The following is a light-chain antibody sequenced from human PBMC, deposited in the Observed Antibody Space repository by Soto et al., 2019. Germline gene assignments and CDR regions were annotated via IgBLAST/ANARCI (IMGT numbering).Light chain of an antibody. Sequence: DIQMTQSPSSLSATVGDRITITCRASQTIGKYLNWYQQEPGRAPKLLIYDASYLQNGVPSWFSGSASGTDFTLSISNLRPEDFATYYCQQSFSIPFTFGPGTKVNIK. CDR1: QTIGKY. V-gene: IGKV1-39*01. J-gene: IGKJ3*01. CDR2: DAS. CDR3: QQSFSIPFT.